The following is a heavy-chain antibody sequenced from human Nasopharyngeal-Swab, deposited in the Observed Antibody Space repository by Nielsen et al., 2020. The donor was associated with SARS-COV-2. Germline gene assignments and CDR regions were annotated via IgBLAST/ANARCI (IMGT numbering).Heavy chain of an antibody. CDR3: ARDRYGDYGDDYYGMDV. CDR1: GFTFSSYA. J-gene: IGHJ6*02. D-gene: IGHD4-17*01. CDR2: ISYDGSNK. V-gene: IGHV3-30*04. Sequence: GESLKISCAASGFTFSSYAMHWVRQAPGKGLEWVAVISYDGSNKYYADSVKGRFTISRDNSKNTLYLQMNSLRAEDTAVYYCARDRYGDYGDDYYGMDVWGQGTTVTVSS.